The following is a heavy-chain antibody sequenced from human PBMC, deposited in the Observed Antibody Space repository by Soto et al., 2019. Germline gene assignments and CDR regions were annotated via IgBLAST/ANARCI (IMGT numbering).Heavy chain of an antibody. CDR3: SRDDSDWFFN. J-gene: IGHJ4*02. D-gene: IGHD3-9*01. Sequence: GSLKLACGAAGVTIGGCALHWVRQASGKGLEWLGRIGSRGESYATTYEVSVKGRFTISRDDSKKTAYLQMNSLESEDTAVYYCSRDDSDWFFNWGRGTLVTVSS. CDR1: GVTIGGCA. CDR2: IGSRGESYAT. V-gene: IGHV3-73*01.